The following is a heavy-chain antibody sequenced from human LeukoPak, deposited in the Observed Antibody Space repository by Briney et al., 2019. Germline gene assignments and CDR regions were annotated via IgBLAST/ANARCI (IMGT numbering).Heavy chain of an antibody. V-gene: IGHV4-34*01. CDR3: ARAPQSSGSYYDAFDI. D-gene: IGHD3-22*01. J-gene: IGHJ3*02. Sequence: SETLSLTCALYGGSFSGYYWSWIRQPPGKGLEWIGEINHSGSTNYNPSLKSRVTISVDTSKNQFSLKLSSVTAADTAVYYCARAPQSSGSYYDAFDIWGQGTMVTVSS. CDR2: INHSGST. CDR1: GGSFSGYY.